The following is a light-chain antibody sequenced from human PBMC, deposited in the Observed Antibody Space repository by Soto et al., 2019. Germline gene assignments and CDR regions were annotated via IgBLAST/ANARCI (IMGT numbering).Light chain of an antibody. CDR1: QDINKD. CDR2: DAS. V-gene: IGKV1-33*01. J-gene: IGKJ3*01. CDR3: QQYDSIPFT. Sequence: DIQITQSPSSLSGSVGDRGPITCQARQDINKDQNWYQQKPGKAPKLLIYDASNLEAGVPSRFSGTGSGTFYTFTISSLHPEDFATYHCQQYDSIPFTFGPGTKVEIK.